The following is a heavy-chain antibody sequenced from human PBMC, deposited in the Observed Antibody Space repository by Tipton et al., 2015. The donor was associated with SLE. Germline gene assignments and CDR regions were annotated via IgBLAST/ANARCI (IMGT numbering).Heavy chain of an antibody. D-gene: IGHD3-10*01. CDR1: GGSISSYY. CDR2: IYTNENT. J-gene: IGHJ4*02. CDR3: AREAGNYPAGIYGFDY. Sequence: TLSLTCTVSGGSISSYYWSWIRQPAGGGLEWIGRIYTNENTNYNPSLKSRVTMSVDTSKNHFSLKLISVTAADTAVYYCAREAGNYPAGIYGFDYWGQGTLVTVSS. V-gene: IGHV4-4*07.